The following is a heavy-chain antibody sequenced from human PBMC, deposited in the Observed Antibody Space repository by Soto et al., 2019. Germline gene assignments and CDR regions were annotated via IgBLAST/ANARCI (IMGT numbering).Heavy chain of an antibody. CDR3: ARPVYDYVWGSYPLRWFDP. D-gene: IGHD3-16*02. CDR1: GGSISSSSYY. CDR2: IYYSGST. Sequence: SETLSLTCTVSGGSISSSSYYWGWIRQPPGKGLEWIGSIYYSGSTYYNPSLKSRVTISVDTSKNQFSLKLSSVTAADTAVYYCARPVYDYVWGSYPLRWFDPWGQGTLVTV. V-gene: IGHV4-39*01. J-gene: IGHJ5*02.